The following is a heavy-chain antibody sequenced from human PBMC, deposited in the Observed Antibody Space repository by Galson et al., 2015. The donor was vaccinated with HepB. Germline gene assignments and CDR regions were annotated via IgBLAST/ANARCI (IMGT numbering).Heavy chain of an antibody. Sequence: CAISGDSVSTDSVTWNWIRQSPSRGLEWLGRTSYRSKWYNDYEVSAQSRITINPDTSKNQFSLQLISVTPEDTAVYYCARAPTPQYYDFWRGPKDVFDLWGQGTLVTVSS. V-gene: IGHV6-1*01. D-gene: IGHD3-3*01. CDR3: ARAPTPQYYDFWRGPKDVFDL. J-gene: IGHJ3*01. CDR2: TSYRSKWYN. CDR1: GDSVSTDSVT.